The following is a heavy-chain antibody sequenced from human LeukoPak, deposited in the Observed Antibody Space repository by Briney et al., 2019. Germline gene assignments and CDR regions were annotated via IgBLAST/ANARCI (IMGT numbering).Heavy chain of an antibody. V-gene: IGHV1-18*01. CDR2: ISAYNGNT. J-gene: IGHJ4*02. Sequence: ASVKVSCKASGYTFTSYGISWVRQAPGQGLEWMGRISAYNGNTNYAQKLQGRVTMTTDTSTSTAYMELRSLRSDDTAVYYCARALPIVAIMMDGYWGQGTLVTVSS. D-gene: IGHD5-12*01. CDR3: ARALPIVAIMMDGY. CDR1: GYTFTSYG.